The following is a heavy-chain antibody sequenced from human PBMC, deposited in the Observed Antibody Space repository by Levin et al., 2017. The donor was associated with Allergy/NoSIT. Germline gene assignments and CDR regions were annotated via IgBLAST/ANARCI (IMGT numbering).Heavy chain of an antibody. Sequence: GGSLRLSCAASGFTFSSYWMHWVRQAPGKGLVWVSRINTDGSSTTYADSVKGRFTISRDNAKNTVYLQMNTLRAEDTAMYYCARGRDGRDWGQGTLVTVSS. D-gene: IGHD5-24*01. V-gene: IGHV3-74*01. CDR3: ARGRDGRD. J-gene: IGHJ4*02. CDR2: INTDGSST. CDR1: GFTFSSYW.